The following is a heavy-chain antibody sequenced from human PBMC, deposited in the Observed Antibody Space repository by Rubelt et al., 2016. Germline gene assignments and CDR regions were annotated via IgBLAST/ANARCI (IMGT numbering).Heavy chain of an antibody. Sequence: QVQLVQSGAEVKKPGSSVKVSCKASGGTFSSYAISWVRQAPGQGLEWMGGIIPLVTTPNYARKFQGRVTITADRSTSTAYMELRNLTSNDTGVYYCAREDSYDDYHKLLDYWGQGTLVTVSS. V-gene: IGHV1-69*06. D-gene: IGHD5-12*01. CDR2: IIPLVTTP. CDR3: AREDSYDDYHKLLDY. J-gene: IGHJ4*02. CDR1: GGTFSSYA.